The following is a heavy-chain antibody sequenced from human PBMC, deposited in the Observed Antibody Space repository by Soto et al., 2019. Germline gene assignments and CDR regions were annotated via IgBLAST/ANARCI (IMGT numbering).Heavy chain of an antibody. CDR3: AREVVVAPSLNWFDP. D-gene: IGHD2-15*01. Sequence: PGGSLRLSCAASGFTVSSNYMSWVRQAPGKGLEWVSVIYSGGSTYYADSVKGRFTISRDNSKNTLYLQMNSLRAEDTAVYYCAREVVVAPSLNWFDPWGQGTLVTVSS. J-gene: IGHJ5*02. CDR1: GFTVSSNY. CDR2: IYSGGST. V-gene: IGHV3-53*01.